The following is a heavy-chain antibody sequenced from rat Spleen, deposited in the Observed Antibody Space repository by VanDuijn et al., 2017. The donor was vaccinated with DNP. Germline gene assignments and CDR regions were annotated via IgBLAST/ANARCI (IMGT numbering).Heavy chain of an antibody. Sequence: EVQLVESGGDLVQPGRSLKLSCVASGFTFNKYWMTWIRQVPGKGLEWVASITSSGGSTYYPDSVKGRFTISRDNAKSTLYLQMDSLRSEDTATYYCTTHILRVYWGQGVMVTVSS. J-gene: IGHJ2*01. CDR3: TTHILRVY. CDR1: GFTFNKYW. V-gene: IGHV5-31*01. D-gene: IGHD1-9*01. CDR2: ITSSGGST.